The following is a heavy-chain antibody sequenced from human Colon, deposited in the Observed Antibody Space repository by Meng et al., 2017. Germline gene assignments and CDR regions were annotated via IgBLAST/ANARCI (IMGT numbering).Heavy chain of an antibody. J-gene: IGHJ2*01. D-gene: IGHD6-19*01. CDR3: TRGSKEVSSSGPLYLNL. V-gene: IGHV4-61*02. Sequence: LRLSCTVSGGSISSGTYSWTWIRQPAGKGLEWVGRIYTSGSTKYNPSLKSRLTVSVDTSKSQFSLNLNSVTAADTAVYYCTRGSKEVSSSGPLYLNLWGRGNLVTVAS. CDR2: IYTSGST. CDR1: GGSISSGTYS.